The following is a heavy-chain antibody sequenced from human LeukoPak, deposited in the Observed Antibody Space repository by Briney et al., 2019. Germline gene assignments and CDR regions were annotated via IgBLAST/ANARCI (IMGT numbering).Heavy chain of an antibody. CDR2: IYTSGST. J-gene: IGHJ5*02. D-gene: IGHD3-22*01. V-gene: IGHV4-61*02. CDR1: GGSISSGSYY. Sequence: PSQTLSLTCTVSGGSISSGSYYWSWIRQPAGKELEWIGRIYTSGSTNYNPSLKSRVTISVDTSKNPFSLKLSSVTAADTAVYYCARRYFDYYDSSGYWFDPWGQGTLVTVSS. CDR3: ARRYFDYYDSSGYWFDP.